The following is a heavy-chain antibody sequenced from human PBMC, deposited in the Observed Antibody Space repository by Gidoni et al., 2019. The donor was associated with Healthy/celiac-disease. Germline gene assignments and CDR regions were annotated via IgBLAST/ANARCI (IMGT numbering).Heavy chain of an antibody. V-gene: IGHV1-69*01. J-gene: IGHJ4*02. D-gene: IGHD3-16*02. Sequence: QVQLLQSGAEVKKPGSSVKVSCKASVATFSSYAISWVRQAPGQGLEWMGGIIPILGTANDAQELQGRVTITADESTSTAYMERSSLRSEDTAVYYCATAPIWGSYHLGYWGQGTLVTVSS. CDR1: VATFSSYA. CDR2: IIPILGTA. CDR3: ATAPIWGSYHLGY.